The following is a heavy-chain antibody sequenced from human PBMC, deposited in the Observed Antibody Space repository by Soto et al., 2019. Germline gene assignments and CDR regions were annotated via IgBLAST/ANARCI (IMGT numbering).Heavy chain of an antibody. CDR2: IDPSDSYT. CDR1: GYSFTSYW. Sequence: GESLKISYKGSGYSFTSYWISWVRQMPGKGLEWMGRIDPSDSYTNYSPSFEGHVTISADKSISTAYPQWSSLKASDTAMYYCATLGGMTGYSYGMDVWGQGTTVTVS. CDR3: ATLGGMTGYSYGMDV. J-gene: IGHJ6*02. V-gene: IGHV5-10-1*01. D-gene: IGHD3-9*01.